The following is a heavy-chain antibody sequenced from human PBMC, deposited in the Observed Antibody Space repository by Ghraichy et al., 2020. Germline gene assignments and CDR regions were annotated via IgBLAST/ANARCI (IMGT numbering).Heavy chain of an antibody. CDR2: ISSSSSTI. Sequence: GGSLRLSCAASGFTFSSYSMNWVRQAPGKGLEWVSYISSSSSTIYYADSVKGRFTISRDNAKNSLYLQMNSLRDEDTAVYYCARDRYYDILTGPYDAFDIWGQGTMVTVSS. CDR1: GFTFSSYS. CDR3: ARDRYYDILTGPYDAFDI. V-gene: IGHV3-48*02. J-gene: IGHJ3*02. D-gene: IGHD3-9*01.